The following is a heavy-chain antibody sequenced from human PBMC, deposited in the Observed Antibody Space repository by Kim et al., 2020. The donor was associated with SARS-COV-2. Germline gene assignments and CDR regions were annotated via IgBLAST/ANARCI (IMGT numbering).Heavy chain of an antibody. CDR3: VKQALIAAVGTFFDY. D-gene: IGHD6-13*01. V-gene: IGHV3-30*02. Sequence: AYSVKDRFTSSRDNSKNTLYLQMNSLRAEDTAVYYCVKQALIAAVGTFFDYWGQGTLVTVAS. J-gene: IGHJ4*02.